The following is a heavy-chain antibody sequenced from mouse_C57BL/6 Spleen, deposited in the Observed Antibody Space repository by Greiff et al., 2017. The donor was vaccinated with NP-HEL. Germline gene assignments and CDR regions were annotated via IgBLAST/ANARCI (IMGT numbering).Heavy chain of an antibody. CDR1: GYTFTDYE. J-gene: IGHJ3*01. D-gene: IGHD1-1*01. Sequence: VQLQQSGAELVRPGASVTLSCKAWGYTFTDYEMHWVKQTPVHGLEWIGAIDPETGGTAYNQKFKGKAILTADKSSSTAYMELRSLTSEDSAVYYCTKGLLTPFAYWGQGTLVTVSA. V-gene: IGHV1-15*01. CDR3: TKGLLTPFAY. CDR2: IDPETGGT.